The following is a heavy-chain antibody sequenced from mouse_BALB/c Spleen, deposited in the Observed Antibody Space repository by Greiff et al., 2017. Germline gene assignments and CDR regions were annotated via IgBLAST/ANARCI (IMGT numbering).Heavy chain of an antibody. D-gene: IGHD4-1*01. Sequence: EVQLVESGGGLVKPGGSLKLSCAASGFTFSSYGMSWVRQTPDKRLELVATINSNGGSTYYPDSVKGRFTISRDNAKNTLYLQMSSLKSEDTAMYYCAREGSGYYFDYWGQGTTLTVSS. CDR2: INSNGGST. CDR3: AREGSGYYFDY. CDR1: GFTFSSYG. J-gene: IGHJ2*01. V-gene: IGHV5-6-3*01.